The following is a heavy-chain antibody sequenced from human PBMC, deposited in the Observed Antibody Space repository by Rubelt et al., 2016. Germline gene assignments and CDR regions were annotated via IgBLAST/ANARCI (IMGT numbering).Heavy chain of an antibody. D-gene: IGHD5-24*01. J-gene: IGHJ4*02. CDR2: INAGNGNT. V-gene: IGHV1-3*01. CDR3: ASDLTYNPPAY. CDR1: GYTFTNYA. Sequence: QVQLVQSGAEVKKPGASVKVSCKASGYTFTNYAMHLLRQAPGQRLEWMGWINAGNGNTKYSQKFQGRVTITRDTYASTAYMELSSLRSEDTAVYYCASDLTYNPPAYWGQGTLVTVSS.